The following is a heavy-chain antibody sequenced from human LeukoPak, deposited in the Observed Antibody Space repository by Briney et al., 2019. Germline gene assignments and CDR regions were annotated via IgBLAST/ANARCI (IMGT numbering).Heavy chain of an antibody. CDR2: IYSGGST. J-gene: IGHJ4*02. V-gene: IGHV3-53*01. Sequence: GGSLRLSCAASGFTFSSYWMSWVRQAPGKGLESVSVIYSGGSTYYADSVRGRFTISRDNAKNTLYLQMNSLRVEDTAVYYCARVGGHWGQGTLVTVSS. CDR1: GFTFSSYW. D-gene: IGHD3-10*01. CDR3: ARVGGH.